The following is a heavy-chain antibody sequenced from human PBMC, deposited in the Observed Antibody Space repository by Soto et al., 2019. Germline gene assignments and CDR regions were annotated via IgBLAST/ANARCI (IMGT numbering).Heavy chain of an antibody. Sequence: GLSMRLSCASFGFNFSGYGVHLVRQAPGKGLEWVAVISYDGSNKYYAASVKGRFTISRDNSKNTLYLKMTSPRAEDTAVYYCSRDFRGQGEATVYYCFSGMDFWVQGSTVTVSS. CDR1: GFNFSGYG. CDR3: SRDFRGQGEATVYYCFSGMDF. CDR2: ISYDGSNK. V-gene: IGHV3-30*03. D-gene: IGHD3-10*01. J-gene: IGHJ6*02.